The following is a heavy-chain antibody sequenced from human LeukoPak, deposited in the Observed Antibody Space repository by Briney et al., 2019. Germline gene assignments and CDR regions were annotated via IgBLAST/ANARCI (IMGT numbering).Heavy chain of an antibody. CDR1: GGSFSGYY. D-gene: IGHD3-22*01. J-gene: IGHJ4*02. CDR2: INHSGST. Sequence: SETLPLTCAVYGGSFSGYYWSWIRQPPGKGLEWIGEINHSGSTNYNPSLKSRVTISVDTSKNQFSLKLSSVTAADTAVYYCARWRYDSTGGFDYWGQGTLVTVSS. CDR3: ARWRYDSTGGFDY. V-gene: IGHV4-34*01.